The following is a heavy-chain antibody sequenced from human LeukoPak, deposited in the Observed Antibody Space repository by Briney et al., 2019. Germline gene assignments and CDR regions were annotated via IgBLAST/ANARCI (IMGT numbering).Heavy chain of an antibody. V-gene: IGHV4-39*01. D-gene: IGHD6-13*01. J-gene: IGHJ4*02. Sequence: PWETLSLTCTVSGGSISSSSYYWGWIRQPPGKGLEWIGSIYYSGSTYYNPSLKSRVTISVDTSKNQFSLKLSSVTAADRAVYYCATIPWRAAAGTDWGQGTLVTVSS. CDR3: ATIPWRAAAGTD. CDR1: GGSISSSSYY. CDR2: IYYSGST.